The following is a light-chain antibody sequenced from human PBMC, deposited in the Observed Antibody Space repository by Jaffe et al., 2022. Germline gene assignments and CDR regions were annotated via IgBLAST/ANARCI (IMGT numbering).Light chain of an antibody. V-gene: IGKV3-15*01. J-gene: IGKJ2*01. Sequence: EIVMTQSPVILSVSPGERATLSCRASQSINNNLAWYQQKPGQAPRLLIHGASTGATAVPGRFSGSGSGSEFTLSISSLQSEDFAVYYCQQYNNWPYTFGQGTKLEIK. CDR3: QQYNNWPYT. CDR1: QSINNN. CDR2: GAS.